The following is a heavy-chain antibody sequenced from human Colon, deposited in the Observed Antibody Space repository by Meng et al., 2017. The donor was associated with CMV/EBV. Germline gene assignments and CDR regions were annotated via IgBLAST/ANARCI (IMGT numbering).Heavy chain of an antibody. Sequence: GESLKISCVASGFTLTNYSMNWVRQAPGKGLEWISSISGNGAYMYYADSVRGRFTISTDSAKNSLYLQKNSLRAEDTAMYYCARDLRGYCGRSTCSGDWYFALWGRGTLVTVSS. CDR1: GFTLTNYS. CDR3: ARDLRGYCGRSTCSGDWYFAL. CDR2: ISGNGAYM. V-gene: IGHV3-21*01. D-gene: IGHD2-2*01. J-gene: IGHJ2*01.